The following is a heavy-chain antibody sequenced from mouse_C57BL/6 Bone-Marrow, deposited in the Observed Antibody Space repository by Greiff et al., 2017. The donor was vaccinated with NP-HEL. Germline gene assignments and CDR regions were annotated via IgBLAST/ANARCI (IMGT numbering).Heavy chain of an antibody. CDR3: ARSGSNYDFDY. CDR1: GYTFTSYW. D-gene: IGHD1-1*01. Sequence: VQLQQPGAELVKPGASVKLSCKASGYTFTSYWMQWVKQRPGQGLEWIGEIDPSDSYTNYNQKFKGKATLTVDTSSSTAYMQLSSLTSEDSAVYYCARSGSNYDFDYWGQGTTLTVSS. CDR2: IDPSDSYT. J-gene: IGHJ2*01. V-gene: IGHV1-50*01.